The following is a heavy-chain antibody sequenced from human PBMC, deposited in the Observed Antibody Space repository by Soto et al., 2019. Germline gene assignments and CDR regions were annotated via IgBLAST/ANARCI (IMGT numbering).Heavy chain of an antibody. Sequence: PGGSLRLSCAASGFTFSSYAMSWVRQAPGKGLEWVSAISGSGGSTYYADSVKGRFTISRDNSKNTLYLQMNSLRAEDTAVYYCAKDVRYCSGGSCYIFDYWGQGTLVTVSS. J-gene: IGHJ4*02. D-gene: IGHD2-15*01. CDR2: ISGSGGST. CDR3: AKDVRYCSGGSCYIFDY. CDR1: GFTFSSYA. V-gene: IGHV3-23*01.